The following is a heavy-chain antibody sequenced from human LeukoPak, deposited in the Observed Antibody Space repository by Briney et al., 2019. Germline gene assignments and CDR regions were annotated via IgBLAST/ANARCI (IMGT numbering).Heavy chain of an antibody. J-gene: IGHJ4*02. Sequence: PGGSLRLSCAASGLTFSSYAMSWVRQAPGNGLEWVSAIGGSGGSTNYADSVEGRFTISRDNSKNTLYLQMNSLRAEDTALYYCAKDRDGYMGAFDYWGQGTLVTVSS. D-gene: IGHD5-24*01. CDR3: AKDRDGYMGAFDY. CDR2: IGGSGGST. V-gene: IGHV3-23*01. CDR1: GLTFSSYA.